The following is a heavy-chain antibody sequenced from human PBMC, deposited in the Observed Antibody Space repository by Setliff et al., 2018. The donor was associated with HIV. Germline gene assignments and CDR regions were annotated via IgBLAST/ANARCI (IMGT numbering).Heavy chain of an antibody. Sequence: SETLSLTCTVSGGSLSSSNYYCGWIRQPPGKGLEWIGSIYYSGNTYYNPSLKSRVTISGDTSKKHFSLKLRAVNAADSAVYYCARQGRPGDFDSWGQGTLVTVSS. D-gene: IGHD7-27*01. J-gene: IGHJ4*02. CDR3: ARQGRPGDFDS. CDR1: GGSLSSSNYY. CDR2: IYYSGNT. V-gene: IGHV4-39*01.